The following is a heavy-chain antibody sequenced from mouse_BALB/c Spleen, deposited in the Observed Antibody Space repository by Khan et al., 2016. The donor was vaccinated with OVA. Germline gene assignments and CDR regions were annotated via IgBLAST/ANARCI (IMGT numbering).Heavy chain of an antibody. Sequence: LVESGGGLVQPGGSRKLSCAASGFTFSSYGMHWVRQAPEKGLEWVAYISGDSSTIDYTDTVKGRFTISRDNPKNTLSLQMTSLMSEDTAMYYCATSYYYGYYFDYWGPGTTLTVSS. D-gene: IGHD1-1*01. J-gene: IGHJ2*01. CDR1: GFTFSSYG. V-gene: IGHV5-17*02. CDR3: ATSYYYGYYFDY. CDR2: ISGDSSTI.